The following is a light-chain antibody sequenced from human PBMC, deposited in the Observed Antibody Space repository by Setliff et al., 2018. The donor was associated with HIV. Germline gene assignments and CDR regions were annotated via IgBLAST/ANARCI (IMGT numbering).Light chain of an antibody. CDR2: EVS. J-gene: IGLJ3*02. Sequence: QSALTQPPSVSGSPGQSVTISCNGPSSDVGSYNRVSWYQQPPGTAPKLIIYEVSNLPSGVPDRFSGSKSGNTASLTISGLQAEDEAHYYCSSYSSSATLMFGGGTK. CDR1: SSDVGSYNR. V-gene: IGLV2-18*02. CDR3: SSYSSSATLM.